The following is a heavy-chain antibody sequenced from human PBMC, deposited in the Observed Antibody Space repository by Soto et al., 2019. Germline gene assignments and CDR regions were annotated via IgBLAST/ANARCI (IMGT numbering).Heavy chain of an antibody. V-gene: IGHV1-69*01. D-gene: IGHD6-25*01. Sequence: QVQLVQSGAEVKKPGSSVKVSCKASGGTFSNYPFTWVRQAPGQGLEWMGGIIPIFGTITYAQKFQGRVTISAHEYKSTAYMEMSSLTSEDTAVYYCARPRTVATAKGYDYWGQGTLVTVSS. CDR3: ARPRTVATAKGYDY. CDR2: IIPIFGTI. CDR1: GGTFSNYP. J-gene: IGHJ4*02.